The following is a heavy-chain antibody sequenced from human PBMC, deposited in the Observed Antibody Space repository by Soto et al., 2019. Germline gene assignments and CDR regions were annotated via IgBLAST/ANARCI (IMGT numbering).Heavy chain of an antibody. CDR1: GGSISSNTYY. J-gene: IGHJ6*02. CDR3: ARYSSGRYYYYGIDV. V-gene: IGHV4-39*01. D-gene: IGHD4-4*01. CDR2: IFYSGST. Sequence: SETLSLTCTVSGGSISSNTYYWAWIRQPPGKGLEWIGSIFYSGSTYYNPSLKSRVTISVDTSKNQFSLKLSSVTAADMAVYFCARYSSGRYYYYGIDVWGQGTTVTVS.